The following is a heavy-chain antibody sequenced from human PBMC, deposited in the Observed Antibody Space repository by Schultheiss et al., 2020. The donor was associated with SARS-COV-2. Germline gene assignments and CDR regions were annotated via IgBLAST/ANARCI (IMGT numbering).Heavy chain of an antibody. D-gene: IGHD3-16*01. CDR1: GGSFSGYY. CDR2: INYSGNT. J-gene: IGHJ4*02. Sequence: GSLRLSCAVYGGSFSGYYWSWIRQPPGKGLEWIGEINYSGNTNYNPSLKSRVTISVDTSKNQFSLNLSFVTAADTAVYYCARGWGLNYWGQGTLVTVSS. CDR3: ARGWGLNY. V-gene: IGHV4-34*01.